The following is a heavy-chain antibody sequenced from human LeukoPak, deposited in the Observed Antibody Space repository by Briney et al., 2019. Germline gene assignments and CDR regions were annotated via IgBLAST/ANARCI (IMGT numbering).Heavy chain of an antibody. CDR1: GDSISRDY. CDR3: ADRDGVY. J-gene: IGHJ4*02. D-gene: IGHD5-24*01. Sequence: SETLSLTCSVSGDSISRDYWTWIRQPPGKGLEWIGHFYYRGSTNYNPSLKGRVTISADTSKNQFSLKLTSVTAADTAVYYCADRDGVYWGQGILVTVSS. V-gene: IGHV4-59*01. CDR2: FYYRGST.